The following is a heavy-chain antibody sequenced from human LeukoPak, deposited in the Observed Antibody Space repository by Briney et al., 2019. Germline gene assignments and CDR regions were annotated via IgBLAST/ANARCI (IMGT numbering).Heavy chain of an antibody. CDR2: ISGSGGST. CDR3: AKSKDYDILTGLT. J-gene: IGHJ5*02. D-gene: IGHD3-9*01. V-gene: IGHV3-23*01. Sequence: GGSLRLSCAASGFTFDDYAMLGVRQAPGKGLEWVSAISGSGGSTYYADSVKGRFTISRDNSKNTLYLQMNSLRAEDTAVYYCAKSKDYDILTGLTWGQGTLVTVSS. CDR1: GFTFDDYA.